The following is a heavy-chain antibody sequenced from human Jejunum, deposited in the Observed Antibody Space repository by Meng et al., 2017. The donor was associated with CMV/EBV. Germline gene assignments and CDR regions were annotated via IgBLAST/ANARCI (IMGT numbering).Heavy chain of an antibody. CDR1: FTSFS. CDR3: ATLISSPDYDYYYGMDV. V-gene: IGHV3-21*01. CDR2: ISSYGSRI. D-gene: IGHD3-10*01. J-gene: IGHJ6*02. Sequence: FTSFSMNWVRQAPGKGLEWVSSISSYGSRIYYADSVEGRFTISRDNAKNSVFLQMNSLRAEDAAVYYCATLISSPDYDYYYGMDVWGQGTTVTVSS.